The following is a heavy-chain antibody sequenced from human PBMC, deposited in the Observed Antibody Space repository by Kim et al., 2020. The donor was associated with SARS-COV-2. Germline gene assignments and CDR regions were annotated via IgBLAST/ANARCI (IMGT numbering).Heavy chain of an antibody. V-gene: IGHV4-34*01. Sequence: NPSLKSRVTISVDTSKNQFSLKLSSVTAADTAVYYCARDRIVGATKGADYWGQGTLVTVSS. J-gene: IGHJ4*02. CDR3: ARDRIVGATKGADY. D-gene: IGHD1-26*01.